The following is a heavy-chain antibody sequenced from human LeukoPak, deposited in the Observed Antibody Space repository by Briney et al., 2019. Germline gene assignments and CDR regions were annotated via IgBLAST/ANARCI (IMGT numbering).Heavy chain of an antibody. CDR1: GGSISSYY. J-gene: IGHJ5*02. CDR3: ARYSSGRGGWFDP. V-gene: IGHV4-59*01. CDR2: IYYSGST. Sequence: SETLSLTCTVSGGSISSYYWSWIRQPPGKGLEWIGYIYYSGSTNYNPSLKSRVTISVDTSKNQFSLKLSSGTAADTAVYYCARYSSGRGGWFDPWGQGTLVTVSS. D-gene: IGHD6-19*01.